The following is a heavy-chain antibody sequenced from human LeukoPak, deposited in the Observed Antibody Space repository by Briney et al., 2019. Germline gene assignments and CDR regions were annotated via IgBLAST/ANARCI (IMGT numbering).Heavy chain of an antibody. CDR2: NYCRGST. J-gene: IGHJ4*02. CDR1: SGSISSSSYC. V-gene: IGHV4-39*01. Sequence: SETLSLACSVSSGSISSSSYCWGWIRQPPGRGLEWIGTNYCRGSTYYSPSLKSRVTISLDTSKNQFSLKLTSVTAADTAVYYCASAYGDYQFSFDYWGQGTLVTVSS. CDR3: ASAYGDYQFSFDY. D-gene: IGHD4-17*01.